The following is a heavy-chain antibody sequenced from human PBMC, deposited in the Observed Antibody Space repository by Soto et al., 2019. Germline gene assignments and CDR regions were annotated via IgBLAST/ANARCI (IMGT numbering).Heavy chain of an antibody. V-gene: IGHV1-69*01. J-gene: IGHJ4*02. D-gene: IGHD5-18*01. Sequence: LVQSGAEVKKPGSSVKVSCRAGRGSFSASGFSWVRQAPGQGLEWVGGFIPIFGTANYAQKFQDRVTMTADESTSTVYMELRSLRSEDTALYYGARSGYSYGPNMDWGQGTLVTVST. CDR3: ARSGYSYGPNMD. CDR1: RGSFSASG. CDR2: FIPIFGTA.